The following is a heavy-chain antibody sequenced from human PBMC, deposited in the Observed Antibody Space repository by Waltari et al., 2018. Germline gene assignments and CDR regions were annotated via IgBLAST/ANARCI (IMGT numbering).Heavy chain of an antibody. V-gene: IGHV1-2*02. D-gene: IGHD3-3*01. CDR3: ARSPRFLEWLYKDDAFDI. CDR1: GYPLTGYY. CDR2: INPNSGGT. Sequence: QVQLVQSGAEVKKPGASVKVSCKASGYPLTGYYMHWVRQAPGQGLEWMGWINPNSGGTNYAQKFQGRVTMTRDTSISTAYMELSRLRSDDTAVYYCARSPRFLEWLYKDDAFDIWGQGTMVTVSS. J-gene: IGHJ3*02.